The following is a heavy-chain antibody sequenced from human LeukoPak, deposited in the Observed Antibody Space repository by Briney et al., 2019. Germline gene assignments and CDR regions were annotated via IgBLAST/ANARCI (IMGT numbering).Heavy chain of an antibody. J-gene: IGHJ6*04. V-gene: IGHV4-34*01. CDR3: ARRGYYGSGSYWNYYYGMDV. D-gene: IGHD3-10*01. Sequence: SETLSFTCAVYGWSLSGYYWSWIRQPPGKGLEWIGEINHSGSTNYNPSLKSRVTISVDTSKNQFSLKLSSVTAADTAVYYCARRGYYGSGSYWNYYYGMDVWGKGTTVTVSS. CDR1: GWSLSGYY. CDR2: INHSGST.